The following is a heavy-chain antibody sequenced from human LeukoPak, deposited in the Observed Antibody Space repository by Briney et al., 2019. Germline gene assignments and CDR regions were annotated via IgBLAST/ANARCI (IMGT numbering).Heavy chain of an antibody. V-gene: IGHV4-30-4*01. CDR2: IYYSGST. J-gene: IGHJ5*02. CDR1: GGSISSGDYY. Sequence: SETLSLTCTVSGGSISSGDYYWSWIRQPPGKGLEWIGYIYYSGSTYYNPSLKSRVTISVDTSKNQFSLKLSSVTAADTAVYYCARDRPLTTVTNTHWFDPWGQGTLVTVSS. CDR3: ARDRPLTTVTNTHWFDP. D-gene: IGHD4-17*01.